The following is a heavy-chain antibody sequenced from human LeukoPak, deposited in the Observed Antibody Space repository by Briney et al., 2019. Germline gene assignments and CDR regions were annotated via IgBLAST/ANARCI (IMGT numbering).Heavy chain of an antibody. CDR2: IYYSGST. CDR3: ASPPMVRGVMGDAFDI. D-gene: IGHD3-10*01. J-gene: IGHJ3*02. Sequence: SETLSLTCTVSGGSISSSSYYWGWIRQPPGKGLEWFGRIYYSGSTYYNPSLKSRVTISVDKSKNQFSLTLSSVTAADTAVYYCASPPMVRGVMGDAFDIWGQGTMVTVSS. CDR1: GGSISSSSYY. V-gene: IGHV4-39*07.